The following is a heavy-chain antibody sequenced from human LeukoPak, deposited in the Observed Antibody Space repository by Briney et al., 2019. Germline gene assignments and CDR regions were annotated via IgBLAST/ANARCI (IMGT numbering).Heavy chain of an antibody. CDR3: ARGLSSTYYYDSSGYYPRGVFDY. CDR1: GGSISSYY. Sequence: SETLSLTCTVSGGSISSYYWSWIRQPPGKGLEWIGYIYYSGSTNYNPSLKSRVTISVDTSKNQFSLKLSSVTAADTAVYYCARGLSSTYYYDSSGYYPRGVFDYWGQGPLATVSS. CDR2: IYYSGST. V-gene: IGHV4-59*01. D-gene: IGHD3-22*01. J-gene: IGHJ4*02.